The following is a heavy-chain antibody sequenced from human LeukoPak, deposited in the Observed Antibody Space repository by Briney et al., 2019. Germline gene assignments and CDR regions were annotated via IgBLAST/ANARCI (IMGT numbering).Heavy chain of an antibody. CDR1: GYTFTGYY. J-gene: IGHJ6*03. D-gene: IGHD3-9*01. Sequence: SVKVSCKASGYTFTGYYMHWVRQAPGQGLEWMGGIIPIFGTANYAQKFQGRVTITANKSTSTAYMELSSLRSEDTAVYYCARDYDILTGSHYYYMDVWGKGTTVTVSS. V-gene: IGHV1-69*06. CDR2: IIPIFGTA. CDR3: ARDYDILTGSHYYYMDV.